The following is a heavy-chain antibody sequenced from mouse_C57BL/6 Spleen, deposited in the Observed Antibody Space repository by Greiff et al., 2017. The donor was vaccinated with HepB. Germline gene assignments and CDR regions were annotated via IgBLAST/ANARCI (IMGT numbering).Heavy chain of an antibody. CDR1: GFTFSSYG. D-gene: IGHD4-1*01. J-gene: IGHJ3*01. Sequence: EVKVVESGGDLVKPGGSLKLSCAASGFTFSSYGMSWVRQTPDKRLEWVATISSGGSYTYYPDSVKGRFTISRDNAKNTLYLQMSSLKSEDTAMYYCARQTGKGWFAYWGQGTLVTVSA. V-gene: IGHV5-6*01. CDR3: ARQTGKGWFAY. CDR2: ISSGGSYT.